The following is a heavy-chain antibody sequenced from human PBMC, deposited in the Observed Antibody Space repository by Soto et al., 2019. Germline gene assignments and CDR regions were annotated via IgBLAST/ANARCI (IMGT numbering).Heavy chain of an antibody. D-gene: IGHD3-22*01. J-gene: IGHJ3*02. V-gene: IGHV4-39*01. CDR3: ASNGSYSDSSAGYSDAFNI. Sequence: LPLTLTVPGGSVSNTDFYWGWIRQSPGKGLEWIGSGYSSGSTYSNPSLKSRVTLSVDMSKTQFSLTLISVTAADTAVYYCASNGSYSDSSAGYSDAFNIWGRGTLVTVSS. CDR2: GYSSGST. CDR1: GGSVSNTDFY.